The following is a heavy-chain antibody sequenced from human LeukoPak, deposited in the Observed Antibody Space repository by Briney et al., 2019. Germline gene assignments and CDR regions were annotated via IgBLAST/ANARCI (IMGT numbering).Heavy chain of an antibody. Sequence: VRSPRLSCAASGFTSCGYWIDAGPHAPGKGLEWVDNRKQEGSEKYYVDSVKARFTVSRNNAKNSLYLQMNSLRAEDTAVYYCARDPGYGMDVWGKGTTVTVSS. V-gene: IGHV3-7*03. CDR3: ARDPGYGMDV. CDR2: RKQEGSEK. J-gene: IGHJ6*04. CDR1: GFTSCGYW.